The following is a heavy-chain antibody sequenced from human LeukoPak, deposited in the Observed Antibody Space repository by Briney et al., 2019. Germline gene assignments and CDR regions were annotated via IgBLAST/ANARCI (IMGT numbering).Heavy chain of an antibody. CDR1: GGSISSSSYY. D-gene: IGHD6-13*01. CDR2: IYYSGST. CDR3: ARRGGGSRFAFDI. V-gene: IGHV4-39*01. Sequence: PSETLSLTCTVSGGSISSSSYYWGWIRQPPGQGLEWIGSIYYSGSTYYNPSLKSRVTISVDTSKNQFSLKLSSVTAADTAVYYCARRGGGSRFAFDIWGQGTMVTVSS. J-gene: IGHJ3*02.